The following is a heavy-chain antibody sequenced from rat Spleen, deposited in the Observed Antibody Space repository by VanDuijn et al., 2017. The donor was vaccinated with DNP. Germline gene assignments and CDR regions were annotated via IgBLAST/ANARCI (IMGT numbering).Heavy chain of an antibody. CDR2: INSAGST. D-gene: IGHD1-4*01. Sequence: EVQLQESGPGLVKPSQSLSLTCFVPGYSITSSYRWNWIRKFPGNKLEWMGYINSAGSTNYNPSLKSRISITRDTSKNQFFLQVNSVTTEYTATYYWASRKLPEYNYGFDSWGQGVMVTVSS. J-gene: IGHJ2*01. CDR1: GYSITSSYR. V-gene: IGHV3-3*01. CDR3: ASRKLPEYNYGFDS.